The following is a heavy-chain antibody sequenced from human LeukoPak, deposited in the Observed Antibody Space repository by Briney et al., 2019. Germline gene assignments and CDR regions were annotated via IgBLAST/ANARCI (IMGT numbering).Heavy chain of an antibody. D-gene: IGHD5-12*01. CDR1: GFTFSSYE. CDR2: IRYDGSNK. J-gene: IGHJ4*02. Sequence: TGGSLRLSCAASGFTFSSYEMNWVRQAPGKGLEWVAFIRYDGSNKKYADSLKGRFTISRDNSKNTLYLQMNSLRAEDTAVYYCAKDSSKIRTFLVATKGYFDYWGQGILVTVSS. CDR3: AKDSSKIRTFLVATKGYFDY. V-gene: IGHV3-30*02.